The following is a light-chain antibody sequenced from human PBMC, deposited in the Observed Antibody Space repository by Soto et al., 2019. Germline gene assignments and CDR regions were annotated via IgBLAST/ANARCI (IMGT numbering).Light chain of an antibody. CDR3: QQSHSIPLT. V-gene: IGKV1-8*01. CDR1: QGISSY. Sequence: AIRMTQSPSSLSASTGDRVTITCRASQGISSYLAWYQQKPGKAPKLLIYAASTLQSGVPSRFSGSGSGTDFTLTIRSLQPEDFATYYCQQSHSIPLTFGQGTKVEIK. CDR2: AAS. J-gene: IGKJ1*01.